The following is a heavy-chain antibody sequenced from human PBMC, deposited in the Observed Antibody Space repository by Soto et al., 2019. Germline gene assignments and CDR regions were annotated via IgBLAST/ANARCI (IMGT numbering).Heavy chain of an antibody. Sequence: ASVKVSCKASGYRFTTYCIPWVRQAPGQGREWMGSCSTNSDYRKYAQKFQDRVTMTTDASTTTAYVELRSLRSDDTAVYFCAREDGYCTTTFCSNWFDPWGQGSQVTVSS. CDR3: AREDGYCTTTFCSNWFDP. CDR2: CSTNSDYR. V-gene: IGHV1-18*04. CDR1: GYRFTTYC. D-gene: IGHD2-8*01. J-gene: IGHJ5*02.